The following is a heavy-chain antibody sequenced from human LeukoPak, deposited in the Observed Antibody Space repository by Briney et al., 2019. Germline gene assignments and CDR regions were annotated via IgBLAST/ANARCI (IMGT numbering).Heavy chain of an antibody. Sequence: PSETLSPTCTVSGGSISSSSYYWGWIRQPPGKGLEWIGSIYYSGSTYYNPSLKSRVTISVDTSKNQFSLKLSSVTAADTAVYYCARAYYDSSGNSLWYFDYWGQGTLVTVSS. CDR2: IYYSGST. CDR1: GGSISSSSYY. D-gene: IGHD3-22*01. CDR3: ARAYYDSSGNSLWYFDY. J-gene: IGHJ4*02. V-gene: IGHV4-39*07.